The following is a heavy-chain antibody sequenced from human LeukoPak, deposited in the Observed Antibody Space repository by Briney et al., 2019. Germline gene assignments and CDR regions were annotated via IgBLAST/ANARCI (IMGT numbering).Heavy chain of an antibody. V-gene: IGHV3-66*01. CDR3: ARGTVTMVDY. CDR1: GFTVSSNY. J-gene: IGHJ4*02. Sequence: GGSLRLSCAASGFTVSSNYMSWVRQAPGKGLEWVSVIYSGGSTYYADSVKGRFTISRDNSKNTLFLQMNSLRAGDTAVYYCARGTVTMVDYWGQGTLVTVSS. D-gene: IGHD3-10*01. CDR2: IYSGGST.